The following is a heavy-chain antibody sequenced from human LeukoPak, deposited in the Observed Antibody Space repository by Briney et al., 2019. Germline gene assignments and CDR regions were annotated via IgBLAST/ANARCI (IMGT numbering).Heavy chain of an antibody. CDR1: GYSFNTYW. D-gene: IGHD3-22*01. CDR3: ARASYYDSSRIFDY. CDR2: INPGDSDT. V-gene: IGHV5-51*01. Sequence: GESLKISCKGSGYSFNTYWIGWVRQMPGKGLEWMGIINPGDSDTRHSPSFQGQVSISADKSITTAYLQWSSLKASDTAMYYCARASYYDSSRIFDYWGQGTLVTVSS. J-gene: IGHJ4*02.